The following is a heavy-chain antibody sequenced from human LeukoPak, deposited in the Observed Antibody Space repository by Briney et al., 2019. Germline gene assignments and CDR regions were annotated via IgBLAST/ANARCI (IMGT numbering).Heavy chain of an antibody. J-gene: IGHJ6*02. Sequence: PSETLSLTCTVSGGSISSYYWSWIRQPPGKGLEWIGYIYYSGSTNYNPSLKSRVTISVDTSKNQFSLKLSSVTAADTAVNYCATHQARLLWFGELGNIGMDVWGQGTTVTVSS. CDR3: ATHQARLLWFGELGNIGMDV. CDR1: GGSISSYY. V-gene: IGHV4-59*01. CDR2: IYYSGST. D-gene: IGHD3-10*01.